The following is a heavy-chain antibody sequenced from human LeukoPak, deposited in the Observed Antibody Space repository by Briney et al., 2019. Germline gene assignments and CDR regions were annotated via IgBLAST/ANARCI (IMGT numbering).Heavy chain of an antibody. CDR1: GYSISSAYY. D-gene: IGHD5-12*01. Sequence: SETLSLTCTVSGYSISSAYYWGWIRQPPGKGLEWIGNMYHSGNTYYNPSLKSRVTISVDTSKNQFSLKLTSVTAADTAVYYCARVITSGYYFFDYWGQGTLVTVSS. V-gene: IGHV4-38-2*02. CDR2: MYHSGNT. J-gene: IGHJ4*02. CDR3: ARVITSGYYFFDY.